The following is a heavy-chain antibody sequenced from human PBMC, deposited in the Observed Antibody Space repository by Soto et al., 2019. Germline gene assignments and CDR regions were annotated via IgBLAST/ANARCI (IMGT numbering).Heavy chain of an antibody. CDR2: ISSAVNT. D-gene: IGHD6-6*01. J-gene: IGHJ4*02. Sequence: PGGSLRLSCAASGFTFSSYGMHWVRQAPGKGLEWVSAISSAVNTYYADSVKGRFTISRDNSKNTLSLQMNSLRAEDTAVYYCAKQVRDGTSSPYYFDYWGQGTLVTVSS. CDR1: GFTFSSYG. V-gene: IGHV3-23*01. CDR3: AKQVRDGTSSPYYFDY.